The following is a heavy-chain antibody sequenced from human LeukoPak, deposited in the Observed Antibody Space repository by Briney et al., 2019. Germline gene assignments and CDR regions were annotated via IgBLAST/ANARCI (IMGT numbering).Heavy chain of an antibody. J-gene: IGHJ4*02. CDR1: GFTFSSYA. CDR3: AREGYYYDSSGYSDY. V-gene: IGHV4-34*01. Sequence: GSLRLSCAASGFTFSSYAMSWVRQPPGKGLEWIGEINHSGSTNYNPSLKSRVTISVDTSKNQFSLKLSSVTAADTAVYYCAREGYYYDSSGYSDYWGQGTLVTVSS. D-gene: IGHD3-22*01. CDR2: INHSGST.